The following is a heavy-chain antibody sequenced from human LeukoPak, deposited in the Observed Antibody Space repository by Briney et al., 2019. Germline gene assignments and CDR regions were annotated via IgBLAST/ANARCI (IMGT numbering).Heavy chain of an antibody. V-gene: IGHV5-51*01. Sequence: GAPLKISCKGSGYPFSSYWIGWVRQMPGKGLELMGIIYPGDTDTGYSPSLQGQVTISVDTSIGTAYLQWSSLKASDTAIYYCARQNVFRLDYWGQGTLVTVSS. CDR3: ARQNVFRLDY. J-gene: IGHJ4*02. D-gene: IGHD3-16*01. CDR2: IYPGDTDT. CDR1: GYPFSSYW.